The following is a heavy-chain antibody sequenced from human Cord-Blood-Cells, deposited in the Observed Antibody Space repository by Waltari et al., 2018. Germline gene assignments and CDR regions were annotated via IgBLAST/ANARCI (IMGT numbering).Heavy chain of an antibody. CDR3: ARDADGWFDP. CDR1: GFTLSSYW. J-gene: IGHJ5*02. V-gene: IGHV3-7*01. CDR2: IKQDGSEK. Sequence: EVQLVESGGGLVQPGGSLRLSCAAAGFTLSSYWMSWVRQAPGKGREGVANIKQDGSEKYYVDSVKGRFTISRDNAKNSLYLQMNSLRAEDTAVYYCARDADGWFDPWGQGTLVTVSS.